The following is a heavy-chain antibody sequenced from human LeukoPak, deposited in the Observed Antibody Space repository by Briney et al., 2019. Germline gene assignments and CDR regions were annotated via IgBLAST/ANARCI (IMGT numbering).Heavy chain of an antibody. CDR1: GGSFSGYY. CDR2: INHSGGT. D-gene: IGHD6-19*01. V-gene: IGHV4-34*01. CDR3: ASGGPPIAVRYFDY. J-gene: IGHJ4*02. Sequence: SETLSLTCAVYGGSFSGYYWSWIRQPPGKGLEWIGEINHSGGTNYNPSLKSRVTISVDTSKNQFSLKLSSVTAADTAVYYCASGGPPIAVRYFDYWGQGTLVAVSS.